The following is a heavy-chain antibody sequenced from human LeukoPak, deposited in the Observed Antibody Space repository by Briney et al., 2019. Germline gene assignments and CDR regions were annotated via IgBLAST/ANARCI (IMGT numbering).Heavy chain of an antibody. CDR2: INTDGSST. D-gene: IGHD2-21*02. Sequence: GGSLRLSCAASGFTFSSYWMHWVRQAPGKGLVWVSRINTDGSSTSYADSVKGRFTISRDNAKNTLYLQMNSLRAEDTAVYYCTRVGSDLTFDYWGQGTLVTGSS. V-gene: IGHV3-74*01. J-gene: IGHJ4*02. CDR1: GFTFSSYW. CDR3: TRVGSDLTFDY.